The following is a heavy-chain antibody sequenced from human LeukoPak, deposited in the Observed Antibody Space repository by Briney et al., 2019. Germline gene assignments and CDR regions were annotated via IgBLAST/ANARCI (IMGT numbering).Heavy chain of an antibody. V-gene: IGHV4-59*08. D-gene: IGHD5-24*01. Sequence: KPSETLSLTCTVSGGSISSYYWSWNRQPPGKGLEWIGYIYYSGSTNYNPSLKSRVTISVDTSKNQFSLKLSSVTAADTAVYYCARQRGYKSKSFDYWGQGTLVTVSS. CDR3: ARQRGYKSKSFDY. J-gene: IGHJ4*02. CDR2: IYYSGST. CDR1: GGSISSYY.